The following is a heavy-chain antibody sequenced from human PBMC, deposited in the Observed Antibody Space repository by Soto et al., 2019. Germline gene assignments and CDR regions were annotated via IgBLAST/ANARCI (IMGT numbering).Heavy chain of an antibody. J-gene: IGHJ6*02. CDR3: GISRYDSNFYYYGTDV. V-gene: IGHV1-69*02. CDR2: TIPILGIT. CDR1: GGTFSSHT. Sequence: QVQLVQSGAEVKKPGSSLKVSCKASGGTFSSHTISWVRLAPGQGLEWMGRTIPILGITNYAQNFQGRVTLTADKSTGTASMELSSLRSEDTAVYYCGISRYDSNFYYYGTDVWGQGTRSPSP. D-gene: IGHD3-22*01.